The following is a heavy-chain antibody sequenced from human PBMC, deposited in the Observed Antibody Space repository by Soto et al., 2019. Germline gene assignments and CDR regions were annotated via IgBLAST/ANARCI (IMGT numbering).Heavy chain of an antibody. CDR3: AKDRGIAAAYTFDY. CDR2: ISGSGGST. Sequence: GGSLSPSCAASGFTFTTYPMSWVRKAPGKGLEWVSAISGSGGSTYYADSVKGRFTISRDNSKNTLYLQMNSLRAEDTAVYYCAKDRGIAAAYTFDYWGQGTLVTVSS. CDR1: GFTFTTYP. J-gene: IGHJ4*02. D-gene: IGHD6-13*01. V-gene: IGHV3-23*01.